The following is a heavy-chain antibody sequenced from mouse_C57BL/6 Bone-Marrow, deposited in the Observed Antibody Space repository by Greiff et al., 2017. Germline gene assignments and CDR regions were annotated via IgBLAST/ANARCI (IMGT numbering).Heavy chain of an antibody. D-gene: IGHD1-1*01. V-gene: IGHV1-82*01. CDR3: ARPGYYGRGDMDY. Sequence: QVQLQQSGPELVKPGASVKISCKASGYAFSSSWMNWVKQRPGKGLEWIGRINPGGGDTNYNGKFKGKATLTADKSTSTAYMQLSSLTSEDSAVYVCARPGYYGRGDMDYWGQGTSVTVSS. CDR2: INPGGGDT. J-gene: IGHJ4*01. CDR1: GYAFSSSW.